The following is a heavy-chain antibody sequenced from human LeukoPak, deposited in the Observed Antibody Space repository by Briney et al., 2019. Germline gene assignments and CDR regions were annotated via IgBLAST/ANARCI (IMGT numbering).Heavy chain of an antibody. D-gene: IGHD1-26*01. J-gene: IGHJ4*02. Sequence: SETLSLTCAGSGGSISNYYWSWIRQPPGKGLEWIGFIYYIGTTHYNPSLKSRVTMSVATSNNQFSLRLSSVTAADTAIYYCARHSGASPHYIAYWSQGGLATVSS. CDR3: ARHSGASPHYIAY. CDR1: GGSISNYY. V-gene: IGHV4-59*08. CDR2: IYYIGTT.